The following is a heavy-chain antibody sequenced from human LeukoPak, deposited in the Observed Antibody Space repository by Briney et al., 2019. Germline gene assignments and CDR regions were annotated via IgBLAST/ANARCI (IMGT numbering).Heavy chain of an antibody. J-gene: IGHJ4*02. V-gene: IGHV3-33*01. Sequence: GRSLRLSCAASGFTFSNYGMHWVRQAPGKGLEWVAVIWDDGSNEYYADSVKGRFTIFRDNRRNTLYLQMNSLRAGDTAVYSCARDHSGTQDYWGQGTLVTVSS. CDR2: IWDDGSNE. D-gene: IGHD1-1*01. CDR1: GFTFSNYG. CDR3: ARDHSGTQDY.